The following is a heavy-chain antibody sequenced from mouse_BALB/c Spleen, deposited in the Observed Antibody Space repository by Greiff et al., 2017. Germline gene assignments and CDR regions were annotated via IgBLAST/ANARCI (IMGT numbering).Heavy chain of an antibody. CDR2: ISSGGSYT. CDR3: ARVRDGYYGDY. V-gene: IGHV5-6*01. D-gene: IGHD2-3*01. Sequence: EVQVVESGGGLVKPGGSLKLSCAASGFTFSSYGMSWVRQTTDKRLEWVATISSGGSYTYYPDSVKGRFTISRDNAKNTLYLQMSSLKSEDTAMYYCARVRDGYYGDYWGQGTSVTVSS. CDR1: GFTFSSYG. J-gene: IGHJ4*01.